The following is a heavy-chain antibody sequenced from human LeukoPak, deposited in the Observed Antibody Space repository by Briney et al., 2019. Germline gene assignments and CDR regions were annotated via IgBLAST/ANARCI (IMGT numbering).Heavy chain of an antibody. CDR3: ARDLLGAFDI. CDR1: GGSISSYY. V-gene: IGHV4-59*01. J-gene: IGHJ3*02. D-gene: IGHD1-26*01. CDR2: IYYSGST. Sequence: SETLSLTCTVSGGSISSYYWSWIRQPPGKGLEWIGYIYYSGSTNYNPSLKSRVTISVDTSKNQFSLKLSSVTAADTAVYYCARDLLGAFDIWGQGTMVIVSS.